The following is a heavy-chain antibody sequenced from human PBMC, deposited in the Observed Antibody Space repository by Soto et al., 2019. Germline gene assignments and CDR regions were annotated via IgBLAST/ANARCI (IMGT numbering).Heavy chain of an antibody. V-gene: IGHV1-46*01. CDR1: GFTFTSYY. Sequence: QVQLVQSGAEVKKSGAAVRISCKTSGFTFTSYYLHWVRQAPGQGLEWMGLINPAPGSTNYAEKFQGKVTMARDMASNTGYLQLGRLTSEDTGVYYCARGGWAGLSSEGGFDLWGQGTHITVSS. J-gene: IGHJ4*02. CDR3: ARGGWAGLSSEGGFDL. CDR2: INPAPGST. D-gene: IGHD6-19*01.